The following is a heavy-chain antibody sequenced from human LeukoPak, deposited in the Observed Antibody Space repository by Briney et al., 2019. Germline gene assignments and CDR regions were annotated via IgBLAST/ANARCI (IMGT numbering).Heavy chain of an antibody. D-gene: IGHD1-26*01. CDR2: SYSGGSI. Sequence: GGSLRLSCAVPGFTVGSNHMSWVRQAPGRGLEWVSVSYSGGSIYYADSVKGRFTISRDNSRNTLYLQMNSLRAEDTAVYYCARDGAPDNGSRSSHPYTFDIWGLGTLVTVSS. J-gene: IGHJ3*02. CDR3: ARDGAPDNGSRSSHPYTFDI. V-gene: IGHV3-53*01. CDR1: GFTVGSNH.